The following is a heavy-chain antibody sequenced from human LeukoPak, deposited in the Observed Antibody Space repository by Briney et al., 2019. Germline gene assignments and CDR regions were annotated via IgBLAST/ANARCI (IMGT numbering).Heavy chain of an antibody. CDR3: ARGPPLTYDGSGYSFFDY. CDR2: INHGGST. D-gene: IGHD3-22*01. V-gene: IGHV4-34*01. CDR1: GGSFSGYF. J-gene: IGHJ4*02. Sequence: SETLSLTCAVSGGSFSGYFWTWIRQPPGKGLEWIGEINHGGSTNYNPSLKSRVTISVDTSKNHFSLKLSSLTAADTAVYYCARGPPLTYDGSGYSFFDYWGQGTLVTVSS.